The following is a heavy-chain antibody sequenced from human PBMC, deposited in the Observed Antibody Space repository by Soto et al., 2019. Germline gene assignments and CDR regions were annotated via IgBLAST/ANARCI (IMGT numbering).Heavy chain of an antibody. CDR1: GFTFSSYA. CDR3: AKDVYRVYSNYASHYYYLDV. Sequence: EVQLLESGGDWLQPRGSLRLSCAASGFTFSSYAMSWVRQAPGKGLEWISGISGSGGGTYYADSVKGRFTISRDNPKSTLFLQMNSLRAEDTAVYYCAKDVYRVYSNYASHYYYLDVWGKGTTVTVSS. J-gene: IGHJ6*03. D-gene: IGHD4-4*01. V-gene: IGHV3-23*01. CDR2: ISGSGGGT.